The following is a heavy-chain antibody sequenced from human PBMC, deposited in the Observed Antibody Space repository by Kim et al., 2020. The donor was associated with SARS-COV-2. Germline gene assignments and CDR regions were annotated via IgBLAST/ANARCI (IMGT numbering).Heavy chain of an antibody. CDR3: ARLAVVNPINYYYYGMDV. D-gene: IGHD2-15*01. Sequence: GESLKISCKGSGYSFTSYWISWVRQMPGKGLEWMGRIDPSDSYTNYSPSFQGHVTISADKSISTAYLQWSSLKASDTAMYYCARLAVVNPINYYYYGMDVWGQGTTVTVSS. CDR1: GYSFTSYW. V-gene: IGHV5-10-1*01. CDR2: IDPSDSYT. J-gene: IGHJ6*02.